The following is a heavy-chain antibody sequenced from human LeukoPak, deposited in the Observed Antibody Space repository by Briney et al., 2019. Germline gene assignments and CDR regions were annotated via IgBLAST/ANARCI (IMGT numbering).Heavy chain of an antibody. CDR1: GFTFSSYA. Sequence: GGSLRLSCAASGFTFSSYAMHWVRQAPGKGLEWVAVISYDGSNKYYADSVKGRFTISRDNSKNTLYLQMNSLRAEDTAVYYCAREVRHYYGMDVWAKGPRSPSPQ. CDR3: AREVRHYYGMDV. V-gene: IGHV3-30*04. CDR2: ISYDGSNK. J-gene: IGHJ6*04.